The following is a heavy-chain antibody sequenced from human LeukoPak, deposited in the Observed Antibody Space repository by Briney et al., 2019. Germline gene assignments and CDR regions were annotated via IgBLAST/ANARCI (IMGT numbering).Heavy chain of an antibody. D-gene: IGHD2-2*01. V-gene: IGHV1-8*03. CDR3: ARGPGVLVPASRAGRGHYMDV. CDR1: GYTFTIND. Sequence: ASVTVSCTASGYTFTINDINWVRQATGQGLERMGWMNPNMGNTGYTQNFQGSVTITTNTSISTAYMYLSSLRSENTAAYYSARGPGVLVPASRAGRGHYMDVWGKGTTVTVSS. CDR2: MNPNMGNT. J-gene: IGHJ6*03.